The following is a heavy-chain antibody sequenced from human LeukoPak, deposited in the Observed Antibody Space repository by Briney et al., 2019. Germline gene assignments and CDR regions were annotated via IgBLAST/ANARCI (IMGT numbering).Heavy chain of an antibody. J-gene: IGHJ4*02. D-gene: IGHD6-13*01. CDR2: IKSKTDGGTT. CDR1: GFTFNNAW. V-gene: IGHV3-15*07. Sequence: GGSLRLSRAASGFTFNNAWMNWVRQAPGKGLEWVGRIKSKTDGGTTDYAAPVKGRFTISRDDSKNTLYLQMNSLTTEDTGVCYCTARGVIAAAGSTAYWGQGTLVTVSS. CDR3: TARGVIAAAGSTAY.